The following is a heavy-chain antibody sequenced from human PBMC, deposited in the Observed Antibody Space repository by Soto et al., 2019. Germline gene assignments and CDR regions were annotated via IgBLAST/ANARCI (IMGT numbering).Heavy chain of an antibody. CDR1: GFTFSSYG. Sequence: PGGSLRLSCAASGFTFSSYGMHWVRQAPGKGLEWVAVIWYDGSNKYYADSVKGRFTISRDNSKNTLYLQMNSLRAEDTAVYYCARDRRAAAVVGPFDPWGQGTLVTV. D-gene: IGHD6-13*01. CDR2: IWYDGSNK. CDR3: ARDRRAAAVVGPFDP. V-gene: IGHV3-33*01. J-gene: IGHJ5*02.